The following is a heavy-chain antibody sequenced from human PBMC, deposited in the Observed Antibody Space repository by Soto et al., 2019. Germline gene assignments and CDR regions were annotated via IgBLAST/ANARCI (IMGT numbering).Heavy chain of an antibody. Sequence: EVQLLESGGGLVQPGGSLRLSCAASGFTFSSYAMSWVRQAPGKGLEWVSAISGSGGSTYYADSVKGRFTISRDNSKNTLYLQMHSLRAEDTAVYYCAKARVGSSWSGGYDGMDVWGQGTTVTVSS. CDR2: ISGSGGST. D-gene: IGHD6-13*01. CDR3: AKARVGSSWSGGYDGMDV. J-gene: IGHJ6*02. CDR1: GFTFSSYA. V-gene: IGHV3-23*01.